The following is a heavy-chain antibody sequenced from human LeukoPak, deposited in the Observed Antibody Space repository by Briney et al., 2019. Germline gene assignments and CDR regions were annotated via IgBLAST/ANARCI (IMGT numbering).Heavy chain of an antibody. Sequence: SETLSLTCTVSGGSISSSSYNWGWIRQPPGKGLEWIGNIYYSGSTNYNPSLKSRATISVDTSKNQFSLKLSSVTAADTAVYYCARVTLPAAIGGVDYYYYMDVWGKGTTVTVSS. CDR2: IYYSGST. D-gene: IGHD2-2*01. CDR1: GGSISSSSYN. V-gene: IGHV4-61*05. CDR3: ARVTLPAAIGGVDYYYYMDV. J-gene: IGHJ6*03.